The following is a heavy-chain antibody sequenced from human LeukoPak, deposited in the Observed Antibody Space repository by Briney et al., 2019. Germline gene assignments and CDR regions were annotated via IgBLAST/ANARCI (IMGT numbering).Heavy chain of an antibody. Sequence: PGGSLRLSCAASGFTFSSYAMSWVRQAPGKGLEWVSGISGSGDSTYYADSVKGRFTISRDNSKNTLYLQMNSLRAEDRAVYYCAIGPEVRGVTTYYFDYWGQGTLVTVSS. J-gene: IGHJ4*02. CDR2: ISGSGDST. CDR3: AIGPEVRGVTTYYFDY. V-gene: IGHV3-23*01. CDR1: GFTFSSYA. D-gene: IGHD3-10*01.